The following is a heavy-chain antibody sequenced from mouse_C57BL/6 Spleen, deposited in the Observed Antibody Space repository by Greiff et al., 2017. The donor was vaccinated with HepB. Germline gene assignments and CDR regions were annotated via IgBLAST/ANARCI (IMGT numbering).Heavy chain of an antibody. CDR1: GYTFTSYW. D-gene: IGHD1-1*01. CDR3: SRSRHGSSYDYAMDY. V-gene: IGHV1-69*01. CDR2: IDPSDSYT. J-gene: IGHJ4*01. Sequence: QVQLQQPGAELVMPGASVKLSCKASGYTFTSYWMHWVKQRPGQGLEWIGEIDPSDSYTNYNQKFKGKSTLTVDKSSSTAYMQLSSLTSEDSAVYYCSRSRHGSSYDYAMDYWGQGTSVTVSS.